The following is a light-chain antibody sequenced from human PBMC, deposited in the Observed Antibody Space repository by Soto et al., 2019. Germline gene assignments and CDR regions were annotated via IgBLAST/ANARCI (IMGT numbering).Light chain of an antibody. CDR3: QSYDSSLSGYVV. CDR2: GDR. Sequence: QSVLTQPPSVSGAPGQRVTISCTGSSSNIGAGYDVHWYQQLPGAGPKLLIYGDRNRPSGVPDRFSGSKSGTSASLAITGLQAEDEAEYYCQSYDSSLSGYVVFGGGTKLTVL. J-gene: IGLJ2*01. CDR1: SSNIGAGYD. V-gene: IGLV1-40*01.